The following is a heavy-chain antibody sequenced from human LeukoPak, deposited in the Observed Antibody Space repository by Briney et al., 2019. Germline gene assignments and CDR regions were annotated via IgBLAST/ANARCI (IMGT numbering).Heavy chain of an antibody. Sequence: SQTLSLTCAISGDSVSSNSAAWNWIRQSPSRGLEWLGRTYYRSKWYNDYAVSVKSRITINPDTSKNQFSLQLNSVTPEHTAVYYSAREREEFHLVVAHHYYYMDVWGKGTTVTVSS. J-gene: IGHJ6*03. CDR2: TYYRSKWYN. V-gene: IGHV6-1*01. D-gene: IGHD2-2*01. CDR3: AREREEFHLVVAHHYYYMDV. CDR1: GDSVSSNSAA.